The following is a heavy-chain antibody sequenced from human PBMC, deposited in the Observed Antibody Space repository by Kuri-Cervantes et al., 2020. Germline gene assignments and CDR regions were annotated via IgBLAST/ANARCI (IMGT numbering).Heavy chain of an antibody. CDR3: ARDSWVTYYYYGMAV. D-gene: IGHD1-26*01. J-gene: IGHJ6*02. CDR2: MNPNSGNT. V-gene: IGHV1-8*01. Sequence: ASVNVSRKASGYTFTSYDINWVRQATGQGLEWMGWMNPNSGNTGYAQKFQGRATMTRNTSISTAYMELRSLRSDDTAVYYCARDSWVTYYYYGMAVWGQGTTVTVSS. CDR1: GYTFTSYD.